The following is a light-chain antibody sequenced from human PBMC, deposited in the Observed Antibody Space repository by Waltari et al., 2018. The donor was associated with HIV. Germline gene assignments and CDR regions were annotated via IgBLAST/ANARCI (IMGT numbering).Light chain of an antibody. J-gene: IGKJ3*01. Sequence: VMTQSPATLSVSPGDRATLSCKTSQRIITNLVWYQQKPCQDPSLLLYGASTRAAGSPDGCSCSTSGTDFTLTISSLQSEDSAVYYCQQYNNWPFTFGPGTRLEIK. CDR3: QQYNNWPFT. CDR2: GAS. V-gene: IGKV3-15*01. CDR1: QRIITN.